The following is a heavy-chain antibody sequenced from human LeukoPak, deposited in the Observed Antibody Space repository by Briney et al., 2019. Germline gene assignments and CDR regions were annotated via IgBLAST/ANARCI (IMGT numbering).Heavy chain of an antibody. CDR2: IYYSGST. V-gene: IGHV4-39*01. D-gene: IGHD3-16*02. Sequence: SETLSLTCTVSGGSISSSSYYWGWIRQPPGKGLEWIGSIYYSGSTYYNPSLKSRVTISVDTSKNQFSLKLSSVTAADTAVYYCARGPLTFGGVIVPFDYWGQGTLVTVSS. CDR1: GGSISSSSYY. J-gene: IGHJ4*02. CDR3: ARGPLTFGGVIVPFDY.